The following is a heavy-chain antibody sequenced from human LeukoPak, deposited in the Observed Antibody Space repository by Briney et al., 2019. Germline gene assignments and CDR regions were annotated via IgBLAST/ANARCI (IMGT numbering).Heavy chain of an antibody. D-gene: IGHD3-10*01. CDR2: IIPIFGTA. J-gene: IGHJ4*02. CDR1: GGTFSSYA. V-gene: IGHV1-69*05. Sequence: SVKVSCKASGGTFSSYAISWVRQAPGQGLEWMGRIIPIFGTANYAQKFQGRVTITTDESTSTAYMGLSSLRPEDTAVYYCARGRYYGSGSYIYWGQGTLVTVSS. CDR3: ARGRYYGSGSYIY.